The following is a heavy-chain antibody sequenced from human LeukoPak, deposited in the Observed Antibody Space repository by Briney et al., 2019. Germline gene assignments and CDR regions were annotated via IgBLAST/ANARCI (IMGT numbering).Heavy chain of an antibody. CDR3: ARDCYDYVWGSYRYTGFDY. J-gene: IGHJ4*02. CDR2: ISSSGSTI. CDR1: GFTFSDYY. Sequence: GGSLRLSCAASGFTFSDYYMSWIRQAPGKGLEWVSYISSSGSTIYYADSVKGRFTISRDNAENSLYLQMNSLRAEDTAVYYCARDCYDYVWGSYRYTGFDYWGQGTLVTVSS. V-gene: IGHV3-11*01. D-gene: IGHD3-16*02.